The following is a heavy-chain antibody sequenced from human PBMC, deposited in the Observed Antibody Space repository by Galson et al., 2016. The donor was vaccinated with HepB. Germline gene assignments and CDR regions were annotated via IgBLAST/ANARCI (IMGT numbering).Heavy chain of an antibody. CDR3: AKDLRDGTYYLDY. CDR1: GFSFSTCA. D-gene: IGHD5-24*01. V-gene: IGHV3-23*01. CDR2: ISGSGAAT. J-gene: IGHJ4*02. Sequence: SLRLSCAASGFSFSTCAMTWVRQAPGKGLEWVAAISGSGAATYYADSMQGRFSISRDNAKNTLDLQMSSLRVDDTAVYFCAKDLRDGTYYLDYWGQGTLVTVTA.